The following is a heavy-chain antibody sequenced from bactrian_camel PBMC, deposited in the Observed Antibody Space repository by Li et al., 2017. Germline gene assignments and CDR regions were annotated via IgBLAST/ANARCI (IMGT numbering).Heavy chain of an antibody. CDR3: ARDRLINNYWYFDY. V-gene: IGHV3-2*01. Sequence: VQLVESGGGLVQPGGSLTLSCVASGFTFGHYYMNWVRQAPGKGLEWVSSIYSDGTNIRYAKSVKGRFTISRDEAENMVYLQMNSLKAEDTALYYCARDRLINNYWYFDYWGQGTQVTVS. CDR1: GFTFGHYY. D-gene: IGHD3*01. CDR2: IYSDGTNI. J-gene: IGHJ6*01.